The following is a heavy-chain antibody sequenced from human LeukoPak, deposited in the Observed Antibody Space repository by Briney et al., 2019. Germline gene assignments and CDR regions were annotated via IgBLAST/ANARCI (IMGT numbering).Heavy chain of an antibody. CDR3: ARDRRGIAALYY. J-gene: IGHJ4*02. CDR2: ISSSSSYI. D-gene: IGHD6-6*01. V-gene: IGHV3-21*01. Sequence: GGSLRLSCAASGFTFSSYSMNWVRQAPGKGLEWVSSISSSSSYIYYADSVKGRFTISRDNAKNSLYLQMNSLRAEDTAVYYCARDRRGIAALYYWGQGTLVTVSS. CDR1: GFTFSSYS.